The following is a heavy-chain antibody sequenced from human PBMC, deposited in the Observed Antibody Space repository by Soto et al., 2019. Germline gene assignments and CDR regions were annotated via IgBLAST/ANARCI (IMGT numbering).Heavy chain of an antibody. D-gene: IGHD3-22*01. CDR3: AKSRYADSSGDYYDF. Sequence: GGSLRLSCAVAGFTSSNYAMRWVRPAPGKGLEWVSGIGGRGTSSYYADSVKGRFAISRDNSYNTLFLQLHSLRAEDTAVYYCAKSRYADSSGDYYDFWGQGTRVTVSS. CDR1: GFTSSNYA. CDR2: IGGRGTSS. V-gene: IGHV3-23*01. J-gene: IGHJ4*02.